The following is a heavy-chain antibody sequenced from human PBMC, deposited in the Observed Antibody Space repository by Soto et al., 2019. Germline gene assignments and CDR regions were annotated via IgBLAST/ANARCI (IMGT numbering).Heavy chain of an antibody. CDR3: ARGAIVSRSSAYYYYYYMDV. D-gene: IGHD6-6*01. Sequence: QVQLQESGPGLVKPSQTLSLTCTVSGGSISSYYWSWIRQPPGKGLEWIGYIYYSGSTNYNPSLRSRVTISADTSKNQFSLKLSSVTAADTAVYYCARGAIVSRSSAYYYYYYMDVWGKGTKVTVSS. V-gene: IGHV4-59*01. CDR2: IYYSGST. CDR1: GGSISSYY. J-gene: IGHJ6*03.